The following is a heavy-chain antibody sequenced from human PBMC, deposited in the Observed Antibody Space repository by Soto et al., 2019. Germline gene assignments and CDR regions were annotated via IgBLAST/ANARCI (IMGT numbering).Heavy chain of an antibody. CDR3: ARGDRGAFDL. CDR2: IHSDGSDT. CDR1: GFTFSYYW. V-gene: IGHV3-74*01. Sequence: EVQLVESGGGLVQPGESLRLSCAASGFTFSYYWMHWVRQAPGKGLVWVSRIHSDGSDTTYADSVKGRFTISRDNARNTLDLQMNSLSDEDTAVYYCARGDRGAFDLWGQGTVVTVSS. J-gene: IGHJ3*01. D-gene: IGHD1-26*01.